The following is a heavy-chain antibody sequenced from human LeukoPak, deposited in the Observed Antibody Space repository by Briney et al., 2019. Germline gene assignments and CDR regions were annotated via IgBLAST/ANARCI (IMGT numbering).Heavy chain of an antibody. CDR2: IYYSGST. CDR3: ARETAYSSSWLGGFDY. CDR1: GGSISSSSYY. J-gene: IGHJ4*02. V-gene: IGHV4-39*07. Sequence: SETLSLTCTVSGGSISSSSYYWGWIRQPPGKGLEWIGSIYYSGSTYYNPSLKSRVTISVDTSKNQFSLKLSSVTAADTAVYYCARETAYSSSWLGGFDYWGQGTLVTVSS. D-gene: IGHD6-13*01.